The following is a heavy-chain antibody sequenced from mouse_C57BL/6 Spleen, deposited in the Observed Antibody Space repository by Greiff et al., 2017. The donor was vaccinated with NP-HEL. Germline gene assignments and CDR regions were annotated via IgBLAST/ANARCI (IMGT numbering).Heavy chain of an antibody. Sequence: QVQLKESGPELVKPGASVKISCKASGYAFSSSWMNWVKQRPGKGLEWIGRIYPGDGDTNYNGKFKGKATLTADKSSSTAYMQLSSLTSEDSAVYFCAREDSSGPPYAMDYWGQGTSVTVSS. CDR2: IYPGDGDT. CDR3: AREDSSGPPYAMDY. CDR1: GYAFSSSW. D-gene: IGHD3-2*02. J-gene: IGHJ4*01. V-gene: IGHV1-82*01.